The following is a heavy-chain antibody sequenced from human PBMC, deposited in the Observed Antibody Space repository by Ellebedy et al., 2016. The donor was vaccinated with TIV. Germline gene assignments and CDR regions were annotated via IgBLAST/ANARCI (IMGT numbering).Heavy chain of an antibody. J-gene: IGHJ6*02. CDR1: GGSVGGYY. Sequence: MPSETLSLTCALSGGSVGGYYWNWIRQPPGKALEWIGYIYYTGSTTYNPSLESRVTISIDASNYQISLKLRSVTAADSAVYYCARDTDETYYNYGADVWGHGTTVTVSS. CDR3: ARDTDETYYNYGADV. CDR2: IYYTGST. V-gene: IGHV4-59*02.